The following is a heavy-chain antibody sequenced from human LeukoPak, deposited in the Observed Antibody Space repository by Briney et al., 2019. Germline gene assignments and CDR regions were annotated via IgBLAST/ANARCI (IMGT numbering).Heavy chain of an antibody. CDR1: GYTFTGYY. J-gene: IGHJ3*02. CDR2: ITADNGNT. CDR3: ARVQSSSWGYAFDI. V-gene: IGHV1-18*04. D-gene: IGHD6-13*01. Sequence: ASVKVSCKASGYTFTGYYMHWVRQAPGQGLEWMGWITADNGNTNYAQKFQGRVTMTTDTSTSTVYMELRSLRSDDTAVYYCARVQSSSWGYAFDIWGQGTMVTVSS.